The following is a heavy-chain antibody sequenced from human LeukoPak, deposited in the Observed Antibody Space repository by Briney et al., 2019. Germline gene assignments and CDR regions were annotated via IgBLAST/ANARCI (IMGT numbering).Heavy chain of an antibody. Sequence: GGSLRLSCVVSGFTFSSYWMSWVRQAPGKGLEWVAFIRYDGSNKYYADSVKGRFTISRDNSKNTLYLQMNSLRAEDTAVYYCAKDEETTVLDTDAFDIWGQGTMVTVSS. CDR2: IRYDGSNK. V-gene: IGHV3-30*02. CDR1: GFTFSSYW. J-gene: IGHJ3*02. CDR3: AKDEETTVLDTDAFDI. D-gene: IGHD4-17*01.